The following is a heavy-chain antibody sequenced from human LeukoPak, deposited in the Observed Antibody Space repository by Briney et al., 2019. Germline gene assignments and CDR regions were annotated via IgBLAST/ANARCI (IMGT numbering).Heavy chain of an antibody. Sequence: GGSLRLSCAASGFTFNNYQMNWVRQAPGKGLECISYISSSGRTIYYADSLKGRFTVSRDNAKNSLYLRMNNLRAEDTAVHYCARGEYYFDYWGQGTLVTVSS. CDR2: ISSSGRTI. CDR3: ARGEYYFDY. V-gene: IGHV3-48*03. CDR1: GFTFNNYQ. J-gene: IGHJ4*02.